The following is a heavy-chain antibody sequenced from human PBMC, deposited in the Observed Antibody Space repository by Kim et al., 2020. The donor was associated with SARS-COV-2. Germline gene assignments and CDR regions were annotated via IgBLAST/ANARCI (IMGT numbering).Heavy chain of an antibody. CDR1: GGSISSSSYY. D-gene: IGHD6-13*01. CDR3: ARVPASGIAAAVPNWFDP. V-gene: IGHV4-39*07. CDR2: IYYSGST. J-gene: IGHJ5*02. Sequence: SETLSLTCTVSGGSISSSSYYWGWIRQPPGKGLEWIGSIYYSGSTYYNPSLKSRVTISVDTSKNQFSLKLSSVTAADTAVYYCARVPASGIAAAVPNWFDPWGQGTLVTVSS.